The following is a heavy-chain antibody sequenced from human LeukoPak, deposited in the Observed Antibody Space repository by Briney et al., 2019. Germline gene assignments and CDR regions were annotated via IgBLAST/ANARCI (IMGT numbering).Heavy chain of an antibody. D-gene: IGHD4-17*01. V-gene: IGHV3-48*03. J-gene: IGHJ3*02. Sequence: GGSLRLSCEASGFTFTGYEMNWVRQAPGKGLEWVSYISSSGYTIYYADSVKGRFTISRDNAKNSPYLQMNSLRAEDTAVYYCARDFTVTRANGFDSWGQGTMVTVSS. CDR3: ARDFTVTRANGFDS. CDR1: GFTFTGYE. CDR2: ISSSGYTI.